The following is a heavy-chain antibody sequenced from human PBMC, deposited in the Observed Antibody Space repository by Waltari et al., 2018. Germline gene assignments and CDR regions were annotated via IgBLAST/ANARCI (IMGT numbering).Heavy chain of an antibody. D-gene: IGHD6-19*01. CDR1: GGSITSDY. CDR3: ARGHSTGWYLSH. Sequence: QVQLMASGPGLVRPSETLSLTSNVSGGSITSDYWSWVRQPPGKGLEWVGYIYHSGTTNYNPSLRSRVSISVDTSKTQFSLKLNYVTAADTAVYYCARGHSTGWYLSHWGRGALVTVSS. J-gene: IGHJ1*01. CDR2: IYHSGTT. V-gene: IGHV4-59*01.